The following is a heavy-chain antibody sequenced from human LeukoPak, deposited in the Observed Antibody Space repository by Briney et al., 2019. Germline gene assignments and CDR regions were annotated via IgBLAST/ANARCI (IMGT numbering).Heavy chain of an antibody. CDR2: IRNDGSNK. CDR3: AKDLTGSSWTFDY. D-gene: IGHD6-13*01. V-gene: IGHV3-30*02. Sequence: GGSLRLSCAASGFTFSSYGMHWVRQAPGKGLEWVAFIRNDGSNKYYADSVKGRFTISRDNSKNTLYLQMNSLRAEDTAVYYRAKDLTGSSWTFDYWGQATLVTVSS. CDR1: GFTFSSYG. J-gene: IGHJ4*02.